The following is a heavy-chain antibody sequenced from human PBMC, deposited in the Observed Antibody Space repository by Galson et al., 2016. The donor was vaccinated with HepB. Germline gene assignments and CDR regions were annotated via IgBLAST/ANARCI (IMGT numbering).Heavy chain of an antibody. CDR2: IWFDGSEK. CDR3: SRAVYSDTGGSSRYFDL. V-gene: IGHV3-33*01. Sequence: SLRLSCAASGFTFRSYGMHWFRLAPGKGLEWVAVIWFDGSEKYYADSVEGRFTISRDNSEKTLFLQMNSLRGDDTAVYYCSRAVYSDTGGSSRYFDLWGRGTLVTVSS. D-gene: IGHD3-10*01. J-gene: IGHJ2*01. CDR1: GFTFRSYG.